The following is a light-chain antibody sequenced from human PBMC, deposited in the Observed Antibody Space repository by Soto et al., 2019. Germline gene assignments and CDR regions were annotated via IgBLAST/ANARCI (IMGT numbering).Light chain of an antibody. CDR3: QQHSNWPPIT. CDR2: TTS. J-gene: IGKJ5*01. CDR1: QSVSKS. Sequence: EIVLTQSPATLSLSPGERATLSCRASQSVSKSLAWYQQKPGQAPKLLIYTTSNRATGIPARFSGSGSRTDFTLTISSLEPEDFAVYYCQQHSNWPPITFGQGTRLEIK. V-gene: IGKV3-11*01.